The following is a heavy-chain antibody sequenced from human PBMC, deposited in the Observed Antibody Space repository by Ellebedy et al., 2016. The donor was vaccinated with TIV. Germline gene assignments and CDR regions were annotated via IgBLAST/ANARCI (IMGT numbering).Heavy chain of an antibody. J-gene: IGHJ4*02. V-gene: IGHV3-23*01. D-gene: IGHD1-26*01. Sequence: GESLKISCAASGFDFIMYAMSWVRQAPGKGLEWVSHIRDIDGNTDYADSVKGSFTISRDNSKNTLYLQMNSLRAEDTAIYYCAKDLVVGRTVGVTEKMDYWGQGALVTVSS. CDR3: AKDLVVGRTVGVTEKMDY. CDR1: GFDFIMYA. CDR2: IRDIDGNT.